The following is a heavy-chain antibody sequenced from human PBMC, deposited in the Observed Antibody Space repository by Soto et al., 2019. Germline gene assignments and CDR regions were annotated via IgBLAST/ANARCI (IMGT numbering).Heavy chain of an antibody. Sequence: PSETLSLTCTVSGGSISSSSYYWGWIRQPPGKGLEWIGSIYYSGSTYYNPSLKSRVTISVDTSKNQFSLKLSSVTAADTAVYYCARLGYYDSSGYDDFDYWGQGTLVTVSS. D-gene: IGHD3-22*01. V-gene: IGHV4-39*01. CDR2: IYYSGST. CDR3: ARLGYYDSSGYDDFDY. J-gene: IGHJ4*02. CDR1: GGSISSSSYY.